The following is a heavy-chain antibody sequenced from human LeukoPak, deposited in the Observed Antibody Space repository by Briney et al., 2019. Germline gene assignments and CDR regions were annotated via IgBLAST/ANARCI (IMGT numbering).Heavy chain of an antibody. V-gene: IGHV3-15*01. CDR1: GFTFSNAW. J-gene: IGHJ4*02. D-gene: IGHD6-13*01. CDR3: TTERAAAGTIDY. Sequence: PGGSLRLSRAASGFTFSNAWMSWVRQAPGKGLEWVGRIKSKTDGGTTDYAAPVKGRFTISRDDSKNTLYLQMNSLKTEDTAVYYCTTERAAAGTIDYWGQGTLVTVSS. CDR2: IKSKTDGGTT.